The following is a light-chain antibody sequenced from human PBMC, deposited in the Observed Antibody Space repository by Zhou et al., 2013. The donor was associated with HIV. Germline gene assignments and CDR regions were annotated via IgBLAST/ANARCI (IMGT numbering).Light chain of an antibody. J-gene: IGLJ1*01. CDR3: QSYDTSLSPRYV. CDR2: GNT. Sequence: QSVLTQPPSVSGTPGQRVTISCTGTSSNIGADFDVHWYQQFPGTAPKLLIYGNTNRPSGVPDRFSGSKSGTSASLAITGLQVDDEADYYCQSYDTSLSPRYVFGTGTKVTVL. V-gene: IGLV1-40*01. CDR1: SSNIGADFD.